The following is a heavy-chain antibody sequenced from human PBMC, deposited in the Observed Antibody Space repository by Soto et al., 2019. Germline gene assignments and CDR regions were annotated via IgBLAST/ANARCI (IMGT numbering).Heavy chain of an antibody. Sequence: PSETLSLPCTVSCGSISTYYWSWIRRPAGKGLEWIGYNYYSESNNYNPSLKSRVTLSVPTSKNQFSLKLSSVTAADTALYYGARMKSFGVSSCEYRGQRTLVTVAS. D-gene: IGHD6-13*01. J-gene: IGHJ4*02. V-gene: IGHV4-59*01. CDR1: CGSISTYY. CDR3: ARMKSFGVSSCEY. CDR2: NYYSESN.